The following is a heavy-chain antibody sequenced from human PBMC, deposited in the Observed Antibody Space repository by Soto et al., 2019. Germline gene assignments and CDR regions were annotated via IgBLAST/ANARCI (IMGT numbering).Heavy chain of an antibody. CDR2: ISSSSSTI. Sequence: GGSLRLSCSASGFTFSSYSMNGVRQAPGKGLEWVSYISSSSSTIYYADSVKGRFTISRDNAKNSLYVQMNSLRDEDTAVYYCARDRGDGYNYWGQGTLVTVSS. D-gene: IGHD5-18*01. J-gene: IGHJ4*02. V-gene: IGHV3-48*02. CDR1: GFTFSSYS. CDR3: ARDRGDGYNY.